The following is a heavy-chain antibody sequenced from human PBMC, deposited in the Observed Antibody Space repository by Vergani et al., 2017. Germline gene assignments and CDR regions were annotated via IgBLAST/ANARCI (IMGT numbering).Heavy chain of an antibody. J-gene: IGHJ6*03. V-gene: IGHV3-33*06. CDR3: AKDLGGCNSISCSCYMDV. D-gene: IGHD2/OR15-2a*01. CDR1: SFKLGDYG. CDR2: TWYEGNNN. Sequence: QVQLVESGGGVVQPGRSLRLSCTPSSFKLGDYGMHWVRQAPGRGLEWVSMTWYEGNNNYYADSVKGRFTISRDNSQNTVNLQMNSLRVDDTAVYYCAKDLGGCNSISCSCYMDVWGKGTTVTV.